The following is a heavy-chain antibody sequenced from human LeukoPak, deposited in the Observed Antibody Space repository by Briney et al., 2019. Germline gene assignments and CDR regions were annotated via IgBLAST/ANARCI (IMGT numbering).Heavy chain of an antibody. Sequence: GGSPRLSCAASGFTFSSYVMLWVRQAPGMGLEYVPSIDPDGETSYYANSVKGRFTISRDNSNNMLYLHMGSLTSEDMAVYYCAAQGGLTGAYDPWGQGTLVTVSS. CDR2: IDPDGETS. V-gene: IGHV3-64*01. D-gene: IGHD1-20*01. CDR3: AAQGGLTGAYDP. CDR1: GFTFSSYV. J-gene: IGHJ5*02.